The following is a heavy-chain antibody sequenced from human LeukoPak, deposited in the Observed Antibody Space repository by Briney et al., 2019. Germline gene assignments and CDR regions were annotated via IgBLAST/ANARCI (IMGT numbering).Heavy chain of an antibody. CDR1: GYTLNELS. CDR2: FDPEDGET. J-gene: IGHJ5*02. CDR3: ATDLYSGYDYRWFDP. Sequence: VASVKVSCKVSGYTLNELSMHRVRQAPGKGLEWMGGFDPEDGETIYAQKFQGRVTMTEDTSMELSSLRSEDTAVYYCATDLYSGYDYRWFDPWGQGTLVTVSS. V-gene: IGHV1-24*01. D-gene: IGHD5-12*01.